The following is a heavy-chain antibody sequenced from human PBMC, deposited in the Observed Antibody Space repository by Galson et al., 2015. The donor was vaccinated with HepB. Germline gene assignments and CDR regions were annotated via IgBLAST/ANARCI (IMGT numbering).Heavy chain of an antibody. Sequence: SLRLSCAASGFTVSSNYMSWVRQAPGKGLEWVSVIYSGGSTYYADSVKGRFTISRDNSKNTLYLQMNSLRAEDTAVYYCARAYDSSGYYSWWYFDLWGRGTLVTVSS. CDR1: GFTVSSNY. J-gene: IGHJ2*01. D-gene: IGHD3-22*01. CDR2: IYSGGST. V-gene: IGHV3-66*02. CDR3: ARAYDSSGYYSWWYFDL.